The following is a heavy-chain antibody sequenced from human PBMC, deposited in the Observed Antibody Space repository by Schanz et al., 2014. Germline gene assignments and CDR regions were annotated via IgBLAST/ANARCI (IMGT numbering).Heavy chain of an antibody. CDR2: IRSKADTYAT. V-gene: IGHV3-73*01. D-gene: IGHD2-2*01. CDR1: GFTFSGSV. CDR3: AKGPGRYCSSTNCPEYFQH. Sequence: EVQLVESGGGLVQPGGSLRLSCVASGFTFSGSVMHWVRQASGKGLEWVGRIRSKADTYATTYAAPLKGRITISRDDSKNTAYLQMNSLKTEDTAVYYCAKGPGRYCSSTNCPEYFQHWGQGTLVTVSS. J-gene: IGHJ1*01.